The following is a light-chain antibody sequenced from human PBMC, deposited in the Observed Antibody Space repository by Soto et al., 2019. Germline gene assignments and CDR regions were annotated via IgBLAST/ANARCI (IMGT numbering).Light chain of an antibody. CDR1: TSDVGGYNY. V-gene: IGLV2-14*01. CDR2: DVS. J-gene: IGLJ2*01. CDR3: SSYTSSSTLVV. Sequence: QSALTQPASVSGSPGQSITISCTGTTSDVGGYNYVSWYQQHPGKAPKLMSYDVSNRPSGVSNRFSGSTSGNTASLIISGLQAEDEADYYCSSYTSSSTLVVFGGGTKFTVL.